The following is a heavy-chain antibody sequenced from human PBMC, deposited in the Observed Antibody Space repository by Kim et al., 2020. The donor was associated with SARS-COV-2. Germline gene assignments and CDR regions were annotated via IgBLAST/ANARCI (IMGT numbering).Heavy chain of an antibody. CDR1: GYTFTSYA. Sequence: ASVKVSCKASGYTFTSYAMNWVRQAPGQGLEWMGWINTNTGNPTYAQGFTGRFVFSLDTSVSTAYLQISSLKAEDTAVYYCAREGIAAAGTRRKAGYVNWFDPWGQGTLVTVSS. CDR3: AREGIAAAGTRRKAGYVNWFDP. J-gene: IGHJ5*02. D-gene: IGHD6-13*01. V-gene: IGHV7-4-1*02. CDR2: INTNTGNP.